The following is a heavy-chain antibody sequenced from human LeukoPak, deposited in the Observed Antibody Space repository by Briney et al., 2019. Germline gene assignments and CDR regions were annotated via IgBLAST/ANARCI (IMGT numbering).Heavy chain of an antibody. CDR1: GYTFTGYY. CDR3: AHSGYDYAVTAYYFYGMDV. Sequence: ASVKVSCKASGYTFTGYYMHWVRQAPGQGLEWMGWINPNSGGTNYAQKFQGRVTMTRDTSISTAYMELSSLRSDDTAVYYCAHSGYDYAVTAYYFYGMDVWGQGTTVTVSS. J-gene: IGHJ6*02. V-gene: IGHV1-2*02. CDR2: INPNSGGT. D-gene: IGHD5-12*01.